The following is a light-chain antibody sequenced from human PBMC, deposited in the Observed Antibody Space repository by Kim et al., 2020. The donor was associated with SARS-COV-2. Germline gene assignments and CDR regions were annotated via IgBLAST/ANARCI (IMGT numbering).Light chain of an antibody. J-gene: IGLJ2*01. Sequence: SYELTQPPSVSVAPQKTARITCGGNNIGSKSVHWYQQKPGQAPVLVIYYDSDRPSGIPERFSGSNSGNTATLTISRVEAGDEADYFCQVWDSSSNHSVVFGGGTQLTVL. CDR1: NIGSKS. CDR3: QVWDSSSNHSVV. V-gene: IGLV3-21*04. CDR2: YDS.